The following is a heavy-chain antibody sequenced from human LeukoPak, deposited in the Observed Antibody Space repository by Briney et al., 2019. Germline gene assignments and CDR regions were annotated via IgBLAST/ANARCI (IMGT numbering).Heavy chain of an antibody. V-gene: IGHV3-23*01. CDR1: GFTFNNYA. Sequence: GGSLRLSCAASGFTFNNYAMSWVRQAPGKGLEWVSLVGGSGIYTYYADSVKGRFTISRDNSKNTVYLQMNSLRADDAALYYCAKAGRSVGSDFASWGQGVLVIVPS. CDR2: VGGSGIYT. J-gene: IGHJ4*02. D-gene: IGHD1-26*01. CDR3: AKAGRSVGSDFAS.